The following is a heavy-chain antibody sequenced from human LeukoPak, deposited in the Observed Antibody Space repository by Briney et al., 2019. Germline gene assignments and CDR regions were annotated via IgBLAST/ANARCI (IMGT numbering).Heavy chain of an antibody. D-gene: IGHD3-10*01. V-gene: IGHV3-23*01. J-gene: IGHJ5*02. Sequence: PGGSLRLSCAASGFTFSSYAMSWVRQAPGKGLEWVSALSGSGGSTYYADSVKGRFTISRDNSKNTLYLQMNSLRAEDTAVYYCAKKTSRCYGSGSRNWFDPWGQGTLVTVSS. CDR2: LSGSGGST. CDR1: GFTFSSYA. CDR3: AKKTSRCYGSGSRNWFDP.